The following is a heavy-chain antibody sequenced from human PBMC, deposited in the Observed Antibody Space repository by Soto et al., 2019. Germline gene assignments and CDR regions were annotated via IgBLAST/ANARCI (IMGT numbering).Heavy chain of an antibody. CDR3: ARGKWFDL. CDR2: IYHSVST. J-gene: IGHJ5*02. CDR1: GGSISSGGYS. V-gene: IGHV4-30-2*01. Sequence: SETLSLTCAVSGGSISSGGYSWSWIRQPPGKGLEWIGYIYHSVSTYYNPSLKSRVTISVDTSKNQFSLKLSSVTAADTAVYYCARGKWFDLWGQGTLVTVSS.